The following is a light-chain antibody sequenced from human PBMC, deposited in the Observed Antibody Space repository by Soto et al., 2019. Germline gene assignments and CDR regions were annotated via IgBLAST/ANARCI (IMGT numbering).Light chain of an antibody. J-gene: IGKJ1*01. CDR3: QQRSSWPKP. Sequence: EIVLTQSPGTLSLSPGERATLSCRASQSISTYLAWYQQKPGQAPRLLIYDASNRATGIPARFSGSGSGTDFTLTISSLEPEDFAVYYCQQRSSWPKPFGQGTKVDIK. V-gene: IGKV3-11*01. CDR1: QSISTY. CDR2: DAS.